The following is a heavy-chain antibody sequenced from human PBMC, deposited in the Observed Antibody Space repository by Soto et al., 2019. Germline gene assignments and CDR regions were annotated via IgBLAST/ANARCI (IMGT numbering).Heavy chain of an antibody. V-gene: IGHV4-31*03. CDR3: ARENSSGFAFDI. CDR2: IYYSGST. D-gene: IGHD3-22*01. CDR1: GGSISSGGYY. J-gene: IGHJ3*02. Sequence: SETLSLTCTVSGGSISSGGYYWSWIRQHPGKGLEWIGYIYYSGSTYYNPSLKSRVTISVDTSKNQFSLKLSSVTAADTAVYYCARENSSGFAFDIWGQGTMVTVSS.